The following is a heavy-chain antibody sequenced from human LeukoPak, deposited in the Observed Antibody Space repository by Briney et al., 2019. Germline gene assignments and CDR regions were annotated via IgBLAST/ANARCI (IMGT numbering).Heavy chain of an antibody. Sequence: PSQTLSLTCTVSGGSISSGDYYWSWIRQPPEKGLEWIGYTFNSGSTRYTPSLKSRVTISADTSKNLLSLRLSSVTTADTAVYYCARGGGGWTLDYWGHGTLVTVSS. CDR2: TFNSGST. V-gene: IGHV4-61*08. D-gene: IGHD2-15*01. CDR3: ARGGGGWTLDY. J-gene: IGHJ4*01. CDR1: GGSISSGDYY.